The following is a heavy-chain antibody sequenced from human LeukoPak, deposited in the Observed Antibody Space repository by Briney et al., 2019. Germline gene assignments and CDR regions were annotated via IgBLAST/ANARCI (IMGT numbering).Heavy chain of an antibody. CDR2: IIPIFGTA. J-gene: IGHJ4*02. CDR3: ARSSYDYVWGSYRPTWFDY. CDR1: GGTFSSYA. V-gene: IGHV1-69*05. Sequence: SVKVSCKASGGTFSSYAISWVRQAPGQGLEWMGGIIPIFGTASYAQKFQGRVTMTRDTSTSTVYMELSSLRSEDTAVYYCARSSYDYVWGSYRPTWFDYWGQGTLVTVSS. D-gene: IGHD3-16*02.